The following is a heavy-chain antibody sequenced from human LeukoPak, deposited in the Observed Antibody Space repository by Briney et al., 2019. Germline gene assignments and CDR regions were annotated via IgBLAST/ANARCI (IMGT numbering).Heavy chain of an antibody. Sequence: GGSLRLSCAASGFTFSGHWMSWVRQAPGKGLEWVANIKSDGSEKYYVDSVKGRFTISRDNAKNSLYLQMNSLRPEDTAVYYCARISRYGLDYWGEGTLVTLSS. D-gene: IGHD3-16*01. V-gene: IGHV3-7*01. J-gene: IGHJ4*02. CDR1: GFTFSGHW. CDR2: IKSDGSEK. CDR3: ARISRYGLDY.